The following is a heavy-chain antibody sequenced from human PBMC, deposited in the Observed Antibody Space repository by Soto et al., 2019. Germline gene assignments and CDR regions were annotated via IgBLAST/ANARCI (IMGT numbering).Heavy chain of an antibody. CDR2: IYYTGST. CDR1: GGSISSGDYY. D-gene: IGHD1-1*01. J-gene: IGHJ4*02. V-gene: IGHV4-30-4*01. CDR3: ARESTVTTYFDY. Sequence: QVQLQESGPGLVKPSQTLSLTCTVSGGSISSGDYYWSWIRQPPGKGLEWIGYIYYTGSTYYNPSLNSRVTISVDTSKNRCSLKLSSVTAADTAVYYCARESTVTTYFDYWGQGTLVTVSS.